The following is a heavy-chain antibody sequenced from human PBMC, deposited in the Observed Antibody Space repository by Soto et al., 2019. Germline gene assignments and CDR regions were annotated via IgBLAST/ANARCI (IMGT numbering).Heavy chain of an antibody. D-gene: IGHD5-12*01. V-gene: IGHV4-59*08. CDR1: GGSISSYY. CDR3: ARQGRYSGYEFFDY. J-gene: IGHJ4*02. Sequence: SETLSLTCTVSGGSISSYYWSWIRQPPGKGLEWIGYIYYSGSTNYNPSLKSRVTISVDTSKNQFSLKLSSVTAADTAVYYCARQGRYSGYEFFDYWGQGTLVTVSS. CDR2: IYYSGST.